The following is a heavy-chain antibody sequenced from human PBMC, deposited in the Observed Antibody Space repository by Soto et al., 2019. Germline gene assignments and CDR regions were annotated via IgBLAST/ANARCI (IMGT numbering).Heavy chain of an antibody. CDR3: GKDKVKYDSSGYYYDYYYGMDV. CDR2: ISYDGSNK. CDR1: GFTFTSYG. V-gene: IGHV3-30*18. Sequence: QVQLVESGGGVVQPGRSLRLSCAASGFTFTSYGMHWVRQAPGKGLEWVAVISYDGSNKYYADSVKGRFTISRDNSKNTLDLQMNSLRGEDRAVYYCGKDKVKYDSSGYYYDYYYGMDVWGQGTTVTVSS. J-gene: IGHJ6*02. D-gene: IGHD3-22*01.